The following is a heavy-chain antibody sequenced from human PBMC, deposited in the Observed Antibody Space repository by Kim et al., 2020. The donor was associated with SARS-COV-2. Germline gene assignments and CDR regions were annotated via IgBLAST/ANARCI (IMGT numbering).Heavy chain of an antibody. Sequence: GESLQISCKGSGYSFTSYWIGWVRQMPGKGLEWMGIIYPGDSDTRYSPSFQGQVTISADKSISTAYLQWSSLKASDTAMYYCARPQWLAHDYYGMDVWGQGTTVTVSS. CDR3: ARPQWLAHDYYGMDV. CDR2: IYPGDSDT. D-gene: IGHD6-19*01. J-gene: IGHJ6*02. V-gene: IGHV5-51*01. CDR1: GYSFTSYW.